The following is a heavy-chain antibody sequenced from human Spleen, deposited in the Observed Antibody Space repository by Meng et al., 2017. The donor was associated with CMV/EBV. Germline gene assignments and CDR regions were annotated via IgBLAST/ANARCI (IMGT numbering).Heavy chain of an antibody. CDR3: AKRYCSSTSCLRIAFDI. CDR1: GFTFSSYE. D-gene: IGHD2-2*01. V-gene: IGHV3-48*03. CDR2: ISSSGSTI. Sequence: GGSLRLSCAASGFTFSSYEMNWVRQAPGKGLEWVSYISSSGSTIYYADSVKGRFTISRDNAKNSLYLQMNSLRAEDTPVYYCAKRYCSSTSCLRIAFDIWGQGTMVTVSS. J-gene: IGHJ3*02.